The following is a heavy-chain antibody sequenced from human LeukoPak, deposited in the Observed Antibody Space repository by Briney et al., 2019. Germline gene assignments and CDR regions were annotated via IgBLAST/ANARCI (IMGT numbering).Heavy chain of an antibody. Sequence: SVKVSCKASGGTFSSYAISWVRQAPGQGLEWMGGIIPIFGTANYAQKFQGRVTITADESTSTAYMELSSLRSEDTAVYYCARERGGGYSGYDSFLFDYWGQGTLVTASS. V-gene: IGHV1-69*13. J-gene: IGHJ4*02. D-gene: IGHD5-12*01. CDR3: ARERGGGYSGYDSFLFDY. CDR2: IIPIFGTA. CDR1: GGTFSSYA.